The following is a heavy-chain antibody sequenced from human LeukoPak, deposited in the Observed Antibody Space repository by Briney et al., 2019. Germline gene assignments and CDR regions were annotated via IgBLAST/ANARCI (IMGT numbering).Heavy chain of an antibody. V-gene: IGHV1-69*13. CDR1: GGTFSSYA. CDR3: ASPSTSCQRCFDY. Sequence: GASVKVSCKASGGTFSSYAISWVRQAPGQGLEWMGGIIPIFGTANYAQKFQGRVTITADESTSTAYMELSSLRSEDTAVYYCASPSTSCQRCFDYWGQGTLVTVSS. J-gene: IGHJ4*02. D-gene: IGHD2-2*01. CDR2: IIPIFGTA.